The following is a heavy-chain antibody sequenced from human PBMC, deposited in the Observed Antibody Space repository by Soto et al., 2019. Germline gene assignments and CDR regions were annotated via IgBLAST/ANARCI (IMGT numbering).Heavy chain of an antibody. CDR3: VFGVAYSSN. CDR2: IYWDEDK. J-gene: IGHJ4*02. Sequence: QITLKESGPTLVKPTQTLTLTCTFSGFSLSTSGVGVGWIRQPPGKALEWLALIYWDEDKRYSPSLKSRLTITKDTHKNQVVLTMTNMDPVDTATYYCVFGVAYSSNWGQGPLVTVSS. D-gene: IGHD3-3*01. CDR1: GFSLSTSGVG. V-gene: IGHV2-5*02.